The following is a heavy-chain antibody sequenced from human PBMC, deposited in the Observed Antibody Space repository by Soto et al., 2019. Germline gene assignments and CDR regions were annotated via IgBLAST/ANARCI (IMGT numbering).Heavy chain of an antibody. CDR2: IYYSGST. Sequence: QVQLQESGPGLVKPSQTLSLTCTVSGGSISSGYYWSWIRQHPGKGLAWIGYIYYSGSTYYNPSRKSRVTITVDTSKNQFSLKLSSVTAADTAVYYCARAPGDYFDYWGQGTLVTVSS. J-gene: IGHJ4*02. CDR1: GGSISSGYY. CDR3: ARAPGDYFDY. V-gene: IGHV4-31*03.